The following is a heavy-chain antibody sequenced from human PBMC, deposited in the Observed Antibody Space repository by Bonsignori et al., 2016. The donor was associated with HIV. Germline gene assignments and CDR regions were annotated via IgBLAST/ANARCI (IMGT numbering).Heavy chain of an antibody. V-gene: IGHV3-48*02. D-gene: IGHD1-1*01. Sequence: WIRQPPGKGLEWVAYIGHSGNIYCIDSVKGRFTISRDNAKNSLYLQMNSLRDEDTAVYYCTRDSGTTGADDYWGQGTSVTVSS. CDR3: TRDSGTTGADDY. CDR2: IGHSGNI. J-gene: IGHJ4*02.